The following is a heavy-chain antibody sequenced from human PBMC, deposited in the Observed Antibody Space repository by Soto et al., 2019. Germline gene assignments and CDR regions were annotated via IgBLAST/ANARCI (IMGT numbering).Heavy chain of an antibody. D-gene: IGHD3-22*01. CDR2: IHHSGNS. J-gene: IGHJ3*02. CDR1: GDSISSDKW. Sequence: PSETLSLTCAVSGDSISSDKWWSWVRQPPGKGLEWIGEIHHSGNSNYNPSLKSRVIISVDKSKNQFSLKLSSVTDADTAVYYCARDDSSGYYPEGAFDIWGQGTMVTVSS. CDR3: ARDDSSGYYPEGAFDI. V-gene: IGHV4-4*02.